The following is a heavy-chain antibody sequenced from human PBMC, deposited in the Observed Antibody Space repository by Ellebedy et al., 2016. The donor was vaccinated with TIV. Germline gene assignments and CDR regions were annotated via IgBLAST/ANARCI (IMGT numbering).Heavy chain of an antibody. Sequence: GESLKISCAASGFTFSNYAMSWVRQAPGKGLEWVSRINSDGSSTSFADSVKGRFTVSRDNAKNTLYLQMNSLRAEDTAVYFCTRGKARTGYQYGMDLWGQGTTVAVSS. CDR2: INSDGSST. CDR3: TRGKARTGYQYGMDL. CDR1: GFTFSNYA. J-gene: IGHJ6*02. D-gene: IGHD6-13*01. V-gene: IGHV3-74*01.